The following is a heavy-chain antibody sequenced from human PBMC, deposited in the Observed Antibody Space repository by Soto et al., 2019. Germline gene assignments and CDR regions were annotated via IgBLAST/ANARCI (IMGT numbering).Heavy chain of an antibody. CDR3: ATEDHSSGHAGTFQH. D-gene: IGHD4-4*01. CDR1: GFTFTTFV. J-gene: IGHJ1*01. CDR2: ISTDGNSK. Sequence: QVQLVESGGGVVQPGRSLRLSCAASGFTFTTFVMHWVRQAPGKGLEWVTGISTDGNSKHYADSVRGRFTISRDNSKNSLYPQMDSLTSEDTALYYCATEDHSSGHAGTFQHWCQGTLVTV. V-gene: IGHV3-30-3*01.